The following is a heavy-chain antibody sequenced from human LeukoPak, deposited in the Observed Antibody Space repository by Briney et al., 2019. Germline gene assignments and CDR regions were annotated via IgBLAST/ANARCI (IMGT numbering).Heavy chain of an antibody. J-gene: IGHJ4*02. D-gene: IGHD3-22*01. Sequence: PGGSLRLSCAASGFTFSSYAMSWVREAPGKGLEWVSAISGSGGSTYYADSVKGRFTISRDNSKNTLYLQMNSLRAEDTAVYYCAKEQYYYDSSGSLDCWGQGTLVTVSS. CDR2: ISGSGGST. V-gene: IGHV3-23*01. CDR3: AKEQYYYDSSGSLDC. CDR1: GFTFSSYA.